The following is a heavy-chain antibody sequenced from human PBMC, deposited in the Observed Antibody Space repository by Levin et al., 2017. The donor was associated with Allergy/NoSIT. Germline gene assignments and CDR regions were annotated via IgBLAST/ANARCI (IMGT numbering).Heavy chain of an antibody. CDR3: AHSTAPRGYYYYYYGMDV. CDR2: IYWNDDK. CDR1: GFSLSTSGVG. J-gene: IGHJ6*02. Sequence: KSGPTLVKPTQTLTLTCTFSGFSLSTSGVGVGWIRQPPGKALEWLALIYWNDDKRYSPSLKSRLTITKDTSKNQVVLTMTNMDPVDTATYYCAHSTAPRGYYYYYYGMDVWGQGTTVTVSS. D-gene: IGHD3-10*01. V-gene: IGHV2-5*01.